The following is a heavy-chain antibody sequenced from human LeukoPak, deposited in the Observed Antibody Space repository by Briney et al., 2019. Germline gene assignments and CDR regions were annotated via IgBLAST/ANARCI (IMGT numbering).Heavy chain of an antibody. Sequence: ASVKVSCKASGYTFTSYYMHWVRHAPGQGLEWVGILNPSGGSTSYAQKFQGRVNMTRDTSTSTVYMELSSLRSEDTAVYYCARPPQNYYDSSGYYFGYWGQGTLVTVSS. CDR1: GYTFTSYY. D-gene: IGHD3-22*01. CDR2: LNPSGGST. CDR3: ARPPQNYYDSSGYYFGY. V-gene: IGHV1-46*01. J-gene: IGHJ4*02.